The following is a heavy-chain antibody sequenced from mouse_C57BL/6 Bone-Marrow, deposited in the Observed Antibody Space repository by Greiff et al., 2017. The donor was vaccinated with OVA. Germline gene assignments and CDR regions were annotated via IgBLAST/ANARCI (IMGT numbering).Heavy chain of an antibody. CDR1: GYSITSGYY. J-gene: IGHJ3*01. CDR2: ISYDGSN. Sequence: EVQLQESGPGLVKPSQSLSLTCSVTGYSITSGYYWNWIRQFPGNKLEWMGYISYDGSNNYNPSLKNRISITRDTSKNQFFLKLNSVTTEDTATYYCARTGFLIYYYGSSPWFAYWGQGTLVTVSA. D-gene: IGHD1-1*01. V-gene: IGHV3-6*01. CDR3: ARTGFLIYYYGSSPWFAY.